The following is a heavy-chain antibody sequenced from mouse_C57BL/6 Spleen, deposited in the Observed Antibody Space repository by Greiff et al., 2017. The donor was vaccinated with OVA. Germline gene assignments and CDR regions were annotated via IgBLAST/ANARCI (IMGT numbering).Heavy chain of an antibody. CDR1: GFTFSSYA. V-gene: IGHV5-9-1*02. CDR3: TKVDSNYSFAY. Sequence: EVKLMESGEGLVKPGGSLKLSCAASGFTFSSYAMSWVRQTPEKRLEWVAYISSGGDYIYYADTVKGRFAISRDNARNTLYLQMSSLKSEDTAMYYCTKVDSNYSFAYWGQGTLVTVSA. D-gene: IGHD2-5*01. CDR2: ISSGGDYI. J-gene: IGHJ3*01.